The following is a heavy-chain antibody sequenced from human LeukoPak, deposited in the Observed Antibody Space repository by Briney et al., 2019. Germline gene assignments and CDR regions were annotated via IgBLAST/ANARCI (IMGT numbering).Heavy chain of an antibody. CDR1: GFTVSSNY. CDR2: ISAGGGTT. CDR3: AKSGAYTSSSIDY. D-gene: IGHD6-6*01. V-gene: IGHV3-23*01. J-gene: IGHJ4*02. Sequence: GGSLRLSCAASGFTVSSNYMSWVRQAPGKGLEWVSAISAGGGTTYYADSVKGRFTISRDTSKNTLYLQMNSLRAEDTAVYYCAKSGAYTSSSIDYWGQGTLVTVSS.